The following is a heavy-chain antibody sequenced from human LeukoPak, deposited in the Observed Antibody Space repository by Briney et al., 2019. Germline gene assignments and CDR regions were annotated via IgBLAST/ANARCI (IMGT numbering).Heavy chain of an antibody. J-gene: IGHJ4*02. CDR3: ARDQNYYDSSGYYG. CDR2: ISSSSSYI. Sequence: KPGGSLRFSCVVSGFTFSGYPMNWVRQAPGKGLEWVSSISSSSSYIYYADSVKGRFTISRDNAKNSLYLQMNSLRAEDTAVYYCARDQNYYDSSGYYGWGQGTLVTVSS. D-gene: IGHD3-22*01. CDR1: GFTFSGYP. V-gene: IGHV3-21*01.